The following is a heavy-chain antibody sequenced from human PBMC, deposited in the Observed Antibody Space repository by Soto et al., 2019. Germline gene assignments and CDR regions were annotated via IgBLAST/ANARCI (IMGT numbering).Heavy chain of an antibody. CDR1: GFTVSSKY. CDR2: IWSAGLI. J-gene: IGHJ6*02. CDR3: ASEAPMDV. V-gene: IGHV3-53*02. Sequence: DVQLVETGGELIQPGGSLRLSCAASGFTVSSKYMSWVRQATGKGLEWVSGIWSAGLIYYADSVRGRFTITRDISKNILYLEMTSLRADDTAVYYCASEAPMDVWGQGTTVTVSS.